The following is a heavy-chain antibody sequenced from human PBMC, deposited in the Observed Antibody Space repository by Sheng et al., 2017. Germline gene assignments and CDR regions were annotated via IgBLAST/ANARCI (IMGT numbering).Heavy chain of an antibody. CDR1: GGSITSISYY. CDR2: IYYSGTT. D-gene: IGHD3-10*01. CDR3: ARDPGAQSGFYFDY. V-gene: IGHV4-39*07. Sequence: QLQLQESGPGLVKPSETLSLTCTVSGGSITSISYYWGWIRQPPGKGLAWIGTIYYSGTTYYNPSLKSRVTISVDTSKNQFSLKLSSVTTADTAVYYCARDPGAQSGFYFDYWGQGTLVTVSS. J-gene: IGHJ4*02.